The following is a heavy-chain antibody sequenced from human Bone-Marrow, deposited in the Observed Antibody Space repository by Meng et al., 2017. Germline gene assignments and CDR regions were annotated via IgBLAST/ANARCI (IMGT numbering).Heavy chain of an antibody. V-gene: IGHV3-15*04. CDR1: GFYFNNAW. CDR3: ATGAAAADH. J-gene: IGHJ4*02. Sequence: EVHLVESGGDLVKPGGSLRLSCAASGFYFNNAWMSWVRQASGKGLEWVGRIERKSEGGTADYAAPVKGRFSISRDDSKNTLYLQMNTLISEDTGVYFCATGAAAADHWGQGTLVTVSS. D-gene: IGHD6-13*01. CDR2: IERKSEGGTA.